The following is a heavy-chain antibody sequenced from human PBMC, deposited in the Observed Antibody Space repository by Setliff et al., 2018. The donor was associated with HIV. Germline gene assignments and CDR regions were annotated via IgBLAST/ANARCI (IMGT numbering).Heavy chain of an antibody. Sequence: ASVKVSCKVYGYTLSELSIHWVRQAPGKGLEWMGYFDPQDGETVYAQKFQGRVTLTEDTSTGTAYMELSGLRSEDTAMYFCARRIAYGTDYDYHYYMDVWATGTTVTVSS. D-gene: IGHD3-10*01. V-gene: IGHV1-24*01. CDR3: ARRIAYGTDYDYHYYMDV. J-gene: IGHJ6*03. CDR1: GYTLSELS. CDR2: FDPQDGET.